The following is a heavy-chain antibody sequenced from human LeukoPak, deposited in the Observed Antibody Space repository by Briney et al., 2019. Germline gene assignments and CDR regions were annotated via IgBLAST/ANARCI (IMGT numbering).Heavy chain of an antibody. CDR1: GGSISSGGYS. V-gene: IGHV4-30-2*02. J-gene: IGHJ4*02. CDR3: ASGFYGYIDY. Sequence: SQTLSLTCAVSGGSISSGGYSWSWIRQPPGKGLEWIGYIYHSGSTYYNPSLKSRVTISVDTSKNQFSLKLSSVTAADTAVYYCASGFYGYIDYWGQGTLVTVSS. CDR2: IYHSGST. D-gene: IGHD2/OR15-2a*01.